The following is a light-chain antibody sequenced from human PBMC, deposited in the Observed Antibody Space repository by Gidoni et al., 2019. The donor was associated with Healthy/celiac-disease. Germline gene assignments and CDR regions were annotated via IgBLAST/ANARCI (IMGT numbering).Light chain of an antibody. CDR1: SSNIGAGYD. Sequence: QSVLTQPPSVSGAPGQRVTISCTGSSSNIGAGYDVHWYQQLPGTAPKLLIYGNSNRPSGVPDRFSGSKSGTAASLPITGLQAEDEADYYCQSYDSSLSGGVVFGGGTKLTVL. CDR2: GNS. J-gene: IGLJ2*01. CDR3: QSYDSSLSGGVV. V-gene: IGLV1-40*01.